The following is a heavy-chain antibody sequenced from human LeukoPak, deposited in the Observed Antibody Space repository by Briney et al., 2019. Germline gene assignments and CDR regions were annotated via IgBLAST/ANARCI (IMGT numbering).Heavy chain of an antibody. CDR2: IRYDGSNK. CDR1: GFTFSSYG. CDR3: AKDLGDIVVVPAAIPYGAFDI. V-gene: IGHV3-30*02. D-gene: IGHD2-2*01. Sequence: GGSLRLSCAASGFTFSSYGMHWVRQAPGKGLEWVAFIRYDGSNKYYADSVKGRFTISRDNSKNTLYLQMNGLRAEDTAVYYCAKDLGDIVVVPAAIPYGAFDIWGQGTMVTVSS. J-gene: IGHJ3*02.